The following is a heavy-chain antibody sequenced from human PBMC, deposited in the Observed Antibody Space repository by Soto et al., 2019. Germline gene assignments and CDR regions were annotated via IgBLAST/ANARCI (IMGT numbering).Heavy chain of an antibody. CDR3: ARQKISSGWHGDFDY. V-gene: IGHV3-74*01. CDR1: GFTFSSYW. J-gene: IGHJ4*02. Sequence: GGSLRLSCAASGFTFSSYWMHWVRQAPGKGLVWVSRINSDGSSTSYADSVKGRFTISRDNAKNTLYLQMNSLRAEDTAVYYCARQKISSGWHGDFDYWGQGTLVTVSS. CDR2: INSDGSST. D-gene: IGHD6-19*01.